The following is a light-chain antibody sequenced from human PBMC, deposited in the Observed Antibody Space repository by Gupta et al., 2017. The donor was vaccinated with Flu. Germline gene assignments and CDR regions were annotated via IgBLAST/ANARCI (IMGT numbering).Light chain of an antibody. CDR2: DEA. Sequence: DIQMTQSPSSLSASVGDRVTITCQASQDISNYLNWYQQKPGKAPKLLIYDEAKLETGVPSRLSGSGSGTDFTFTISSLQPEDIATYYCQQYEHLPGPLTFGGGTKVEIK. J-gene: IGKJ4*01. CDR1: QDISNY. CDR3: QQYEHLPGPLT. V-gene: IGKV1-33*01.